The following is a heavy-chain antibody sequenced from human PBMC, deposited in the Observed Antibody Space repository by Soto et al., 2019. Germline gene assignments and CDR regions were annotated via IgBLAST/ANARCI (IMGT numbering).Heavy chain of an antibody. CDR3: ARHDYGGNSAIWYFDY. CDR2: IYHSGST. Sequence: SETVSLTCAVSGGSISSGGYSWSWIRQPPGKGLEWIGYIYHSGSTYYNPSLKSRVTISVDTSKNQFSLKLSSVTAADTAVYYCARHDYGGNSAIWYFDYRGQGTLVTVSS. J-gene: IGHJ4*02. D-gene: IGHD4-17*01. V-gene: IGHV4-30-2*03. CDR1: GGSISSGGYS.